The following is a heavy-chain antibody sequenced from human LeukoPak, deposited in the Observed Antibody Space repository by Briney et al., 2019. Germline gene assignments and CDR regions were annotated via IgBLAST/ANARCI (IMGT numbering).Heavy chain of an antibody. CDR1: GCPFSSYA. V-gene: IGHV1-69*04. D-gene: IGHD2-2*01. CDR2: IIPILGLS. CDR3: AKKMVPAAYFGLDV. J-gene: IGHJ6*02. Sequence: SVKVSCKASGCPFSSYAINWVRQAPGQGLGWVGRIIPILGLSYTAQNFQGRITITADTSTSTAYMEVSSLTSEDTAIYYFAKKMVPAAYFGLDVWGQGTTVTVS.